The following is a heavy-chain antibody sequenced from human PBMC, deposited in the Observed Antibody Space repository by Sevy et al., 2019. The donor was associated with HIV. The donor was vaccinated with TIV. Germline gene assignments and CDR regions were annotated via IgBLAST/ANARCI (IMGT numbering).Heavy chain of an antibody. Sequence: GGSLRLSCAASGFTFSSYAMHWVRQAPGKGLEWVAVISYDGSNKYYADSVKGRFTISRDNSKNTLYLQMKSLRAEDTAVYYCARGGYYYGSGAQIGYYGMDVWGQGTTVTVSS. V-gene: IGHV3-30-3*01. J-gene: IGHJ6*02. CDR1: GFTFSSYA. D-gene: IGHD3-10*01. CDR3: ARGGYYYGSGAQIGYYGMDV. CDR2: ISYDGSNK.